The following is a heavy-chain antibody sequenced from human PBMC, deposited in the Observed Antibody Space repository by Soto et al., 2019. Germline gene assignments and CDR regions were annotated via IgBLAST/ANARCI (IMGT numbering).Heavy chain of an antibody. CDR1: GYSISSGYY. CDR3: VRAERDVGYVLYDAIDI. J-gene: IGHJ3*02. D-gene: IGHD3-16*01. CDR2: IYHSGST. Sequence: PSETLSLTCAVSGYSISSGYYWGWIRQPPGKGLEWIGSIYHSGSTYYNPSLKSRVTISVETPKNQSSLKPSSVTAADPAVYYCVRAERDVGYVLYDAIDIWGQGTMVTVSS. V-gene: IGHV4-38-2*01.